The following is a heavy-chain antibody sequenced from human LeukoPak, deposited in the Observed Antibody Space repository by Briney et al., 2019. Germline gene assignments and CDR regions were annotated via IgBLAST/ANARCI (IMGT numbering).Heavy chain of an antibody. V-gene: IGHV1-18*01. Sequence: GASVKVSSKASGYTFTSYGISWVRQAPGQGLEWMGWISAYNGNTNYAQKLQGRVTMTTDTSTSTAYMELRSLRSDDTAVYYCAREAPYYDILTGYSKDAFDIWGQGTMVTVSS. CDR2: ISAYNGNT. CDR1: GYTFTSYG. D-gene: IGHD3-9*01. CDR3: AREAPYYDILTGYSKDAFDI. J-gene: IGHJ3*02.